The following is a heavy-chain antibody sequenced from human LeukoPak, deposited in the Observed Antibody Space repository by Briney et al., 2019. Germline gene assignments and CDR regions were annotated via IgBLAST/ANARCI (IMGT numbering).Heavy chain of an antibody. D-gene: IGHD3-16*01. Sequence: GGSLRLSCAASGFTFSSHGMNWVRQAPGKGLEWVSGISPSGGITYYTDSVKGRFTISRDNSKNTVSLQMNSLRVEDTAVYYCAKDLGYDYVWGEGNLYDYWGQGILVTVSS. V-gene: IGHV3-23*01. J-gene: IGHJ4*02. CDR1: GFTFSSHG. CDR2: ISPSGGIT. CDR3: AKDLGYDYVWGEGNLYDY.